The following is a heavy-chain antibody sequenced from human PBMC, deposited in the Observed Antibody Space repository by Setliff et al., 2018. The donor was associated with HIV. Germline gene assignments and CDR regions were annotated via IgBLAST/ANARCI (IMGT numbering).Heavy chain of an antibody. D-gene: IGHD1-26*01. V-gene: IGHV4-38-2*02. Sequence: SETLSLTCTVSGYSISSGYYWGWIRQPPGKGLEWIGSIYHSGSTYYNPSLKSRVTISVDTSKNQFSLKLSSVTAADTAVYYCARTPEPIGIVGARGIDYWGQGTLGTVS. CDR3: ARTPEPIGIVGARGIDY. CDR2: IYHSGST. CDR1: GYSISSGYY. J-gene: IGHJ4*02.